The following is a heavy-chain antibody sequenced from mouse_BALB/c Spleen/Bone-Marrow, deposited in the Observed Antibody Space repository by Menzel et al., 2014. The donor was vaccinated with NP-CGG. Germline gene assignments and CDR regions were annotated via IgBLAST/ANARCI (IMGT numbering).Heavy chain of an antibody. Sequence: QVQLQQSGAELVKPGASVRLSCKASGYSFTTYWIHWVKQRPGQGLEWIGEINPSNGRINYNEKFKSKATLTVDKSSSTAYMQLSSLTSEDSAVYYCARYDGPAWFAYWGQGTLVTVSA. V-gene: IGHV1S81*02. CDR1: GYSFTTYW. CDR2: INPSNGRI. CDR3: ARYDGPAWFAY. J-gene: IGHJ3*01. D-gene: IGHD2-3*01.